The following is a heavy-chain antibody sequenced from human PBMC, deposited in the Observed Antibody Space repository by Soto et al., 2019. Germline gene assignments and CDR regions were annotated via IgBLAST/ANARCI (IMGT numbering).Heavy chain of an antibody. J-gene: IGHJ4*02. CDR3: AHRRRSGYDWIDY. V-gene: IGHV2-5*02. D-gene: IGHD5-12*01. CDR1: GFSLSTRGVG. Sequence: QITLKESGPTLVKPTQTLTLTCTFSGFSLSTRGVGVGWIRQPPGKALAWLALIYWDDDKRYSPSLKNRLTIPKDTSKNQVDLTMTSMDPVDTATYYCAHRRRSGYDWIDYWGQGTLVTVSS. CDR2: IYWDDDK.